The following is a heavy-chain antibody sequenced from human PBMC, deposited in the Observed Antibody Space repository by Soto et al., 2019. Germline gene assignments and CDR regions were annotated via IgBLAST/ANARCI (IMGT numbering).Heavy chain of an antibody. J-gene: IGHJ3*02. V-gene: IGHV1-2*04. D-gene: IGHD4-17*01. Sequence: QVQLVQSGAEVKKPGASVKVSCKASGYTFTGYFMHWVRQAPGQGLEWMGWINPNSGGTNYAQKFQGWVTMTRDTSISTAYMELSRLRSDDTAVYYCAMNYGDYGGGAFDIWGQGTMVTVSS. CDR1: GYTFTGYF. CDR2: INPNSGGT. CDR3: AMNYGDYGGGAFDI.